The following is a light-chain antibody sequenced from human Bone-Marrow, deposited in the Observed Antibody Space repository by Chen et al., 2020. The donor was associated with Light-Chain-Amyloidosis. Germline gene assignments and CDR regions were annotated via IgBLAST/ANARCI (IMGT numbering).Light chain of an antibody. Sequence: DIQMTQSPSSLSASVGDKVTITCRASQNIGNYLNWYQQKPGKAPKFLISAASSLQVGVPSRFSGSGSGTDFTLTISSLEPEDFATYFCQRCYSTPRTFGGGTKVEIK. V-gene: IGKV1-39*01. CDR1: QNIGNY. J-gene: IGKJ4*01. CDR3: QRCYSTPRT. CDR2: AAS.